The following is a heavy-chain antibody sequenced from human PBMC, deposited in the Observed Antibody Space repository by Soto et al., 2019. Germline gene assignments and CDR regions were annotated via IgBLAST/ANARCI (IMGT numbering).Heavy chain of an antibody. J-gene: IGHJ6*02. CDR1: GFTFSSYG. V-gene: IGHV3-33*01. Sequence: PGGSLRLSCAASGFTFSSYGMHWVRQAPGKGLEWVAVIWYDGSNKYYADSVKGRFTISRDNSKNTLYLQMGSLRAEDTAVYYCARDRDYYGMDVWGQGTTVTVSS. CDR2: IWYDGSNK. CDR3: ARDRDYYGMDV.